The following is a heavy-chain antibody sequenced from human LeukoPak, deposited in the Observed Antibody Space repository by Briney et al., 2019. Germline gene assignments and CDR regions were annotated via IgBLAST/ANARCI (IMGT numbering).Heavy chain of an antibody. Sequence: GGSLRLSCGPSGSPFRSYEVNGVRPAPGKGGEGISYIDTSSTTIYTIDSVKGRSTISSDNAKASLYLQMNSLRVEDTAVYYCTRDSAVPAAQLDHWGQGTLVTVSS. CDR3: TRDSAVPAAQLDH. V-gene: IGHV3-48*03. CDR1: GSPFRSYE. CDR2: IDTSSTTI. D-gene: IGHD2-2*01. J-gene: IGHJ4*02.